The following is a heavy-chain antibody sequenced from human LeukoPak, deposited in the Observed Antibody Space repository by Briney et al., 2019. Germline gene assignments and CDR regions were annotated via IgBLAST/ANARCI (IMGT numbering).Heavy chain of an antibody. D-gene: IGHD6-19*01. Sequence: SETLSLTCTVSGGSISSYYWSWIRQPPGKGLEWIGYIYYSGSTNYNPSLKSRVTISVDTSKNQFSLKLSSVTAADTAVYYCARHEWGYSSGWYLIDYWGQGTLVTVSS. CDR1: GGSISSYY. CDR3: ARHEWGYSSGWYLIDY. J-gene: IGHJ4*02. V-gene: IGHV4-59*08. CDR2: IYYSGST.